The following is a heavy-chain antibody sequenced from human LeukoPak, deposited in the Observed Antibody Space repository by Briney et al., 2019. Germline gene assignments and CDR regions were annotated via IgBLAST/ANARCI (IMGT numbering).Heavy chain of an antibody. Sequence: PGGSLRLSCAASGFTFNNYAMSWVRQAPGKGLEWVSDISGSGGSTYYADSVKGRFTISRDNPKSTLYLQMNSLRAEDTALYYCAKDTSWIAADFDSWGQGTLVTVSS. CDR2: ISGSGGST. CDR1: GFTFNNYA. D-gene: IGHD6-13*01. V-gene: IGHV3-23*01. J-gene: IGHJ4*02. CDR3: AKDTSWIAADFDS.